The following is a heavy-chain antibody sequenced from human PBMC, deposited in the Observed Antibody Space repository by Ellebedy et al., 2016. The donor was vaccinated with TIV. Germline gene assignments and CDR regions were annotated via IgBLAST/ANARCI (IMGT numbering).Heavy chain of an antibody. J-gene: IGHJ4*02. Sequence: GESLKISCAASGFTFSIYAMSWVRQAPGKGLEWVSAISGSGGSTYYADSVKGRFTISRDNSKNTLYLQMNSLRAEDTAVYYCAKLNGESDYWGQGTLVTVSS. V-gene: IGHV3-23*01. CDR2: ISGSGGST. CDR3: AKLNGESDY. CDR1: GFTFSIYA. D-gene: IGHD4-17*01.